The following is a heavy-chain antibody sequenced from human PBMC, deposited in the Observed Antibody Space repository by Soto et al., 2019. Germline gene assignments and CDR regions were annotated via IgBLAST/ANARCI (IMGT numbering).Heavy chain of an antibody. CDR3: AHRRVDYGVGY. D-gene: IGHD4-17*01. CDR1: GFSFSTSGVG. J-gene: IGHJ4*02. V-gene: IGHV2-5*02. CDR2: IYWDDDK. Sequence: QITLKESGPTLVKPTQTLTLTCTFSGFSFSTSGVGVGWIRQPPGKALEWLALIYWDDDKRYSPSLKSRLTITXATSKSQVVLTMTNIDPVDTATYYCAHRRVDYGVGYWGQGTLVTVSS.